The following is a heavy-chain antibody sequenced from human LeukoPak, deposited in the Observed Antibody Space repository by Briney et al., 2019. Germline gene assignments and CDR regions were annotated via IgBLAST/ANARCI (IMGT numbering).Heavy chain of an antibody. J-gene: IGHJ2*01. CDR2: ISWDDVTT. V-gene: IGHV3-43*01. CDR1: GFTFDDYT. Sequence: PGGSLRLSCAASGFTFDDYTMHWVCQAPGKGLEWVSLISWDDVTTYYADSVKGRFTISRDNSKNSLYLQMNSLRTEDTALYYCAKGVPYWYFDLWGRGTLVTVSS. CDR3: AKGVPYWYFDL.